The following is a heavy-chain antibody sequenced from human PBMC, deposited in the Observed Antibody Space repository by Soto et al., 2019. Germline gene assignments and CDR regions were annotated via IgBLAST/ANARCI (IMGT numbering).Heavy chain of an antibody. V-gene: IGHV4-30-4*01. CDR1: GGSISSGDYY. J-gene: IGHJ3*02. CDR2: IYYSGYT. Sequence: QVQLQESGPGLVRPSQTLSLTCTVSGGSISSGDYYWSWIRQPPGKGLEWIGYIYYSGYTFYNPSLKSRLTISVDTSKNQFSLKLSSVTAADTAVYYCARAKYSGAFDIWGQGTMVTVSS. D-gene: IGHD2-15*01. CDR3: ARAKYSGAFDI.